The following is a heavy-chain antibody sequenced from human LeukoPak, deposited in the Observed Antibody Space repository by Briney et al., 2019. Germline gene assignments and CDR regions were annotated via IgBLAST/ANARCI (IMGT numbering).Heavy chain of an antibody. Sequence: GGSLRLSCAASGFTFSSYEMNWVRQAPGKGLEWVSYISSSGSTIYSADSVKGRFSFSRDNAKNSLYLQMNSLRAEDTAVYYCARCGNWGVGHAFDIWGQGTMVTVSS. J-gene: IGHJ3*02. CDR3: ARCGNWGVGHAFDI. CDR2: ISSSGSTI. D-gene: IGHD4-23*01. CDR1: GFTFSSYE. V-gene: IGHV3-48*03.